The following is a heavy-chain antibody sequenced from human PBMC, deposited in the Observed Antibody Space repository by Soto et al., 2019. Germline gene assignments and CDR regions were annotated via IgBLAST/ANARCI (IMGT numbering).Heavy chain of an antibody. CDR1: GGSISSGGYY. CDR2: IYYSGST. V-gene: IGHV4-61*08. CDR3: AIRYGGNFDY. J-gene: IGHJ4*02. Sequence: PSETLSLTCTVSGGSISSGGYYWSWIRQHPGKGLEWIGYIYYSGSTNYNPSLKSRVTISVDTSKNQFSLKLSSVTAADTAVYYCAIRYGGNFDYWGQGTLVTVSS. D-gene: IGHD1-26*01.